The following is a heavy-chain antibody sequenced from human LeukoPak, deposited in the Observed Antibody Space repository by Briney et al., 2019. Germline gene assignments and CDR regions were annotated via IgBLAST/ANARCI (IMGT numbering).Heavy chain of an antibody. CDR1: GGSFSGYY. V-gene: IGHV4-34*01. CDR2: VNHSGST. Sequence: SETMSLTCAVYGGSFSGYYWGWIRQPPGKGLEWIGEVNHSGSTNYNPSLKSRVTLSVDTSKNQFSLKLSSVTAADTAVYYCARVEDSGYDWGYFDYWGQGTLVTVSS. J-gene: IGHJ4*02. CDR3: ARVEDSGYDWGYFDY. D-gene: IGHD5-12*01.